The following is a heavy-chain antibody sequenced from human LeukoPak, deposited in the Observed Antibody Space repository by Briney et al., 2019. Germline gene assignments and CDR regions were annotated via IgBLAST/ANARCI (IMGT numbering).Heavy chain of an antibody. D-gene: IGHD5-12*01. J-gene: IGHJ6*03. Sequence: ASVKVSCKASGYTFTSYYMHWVRQAPGQGLEWMGIINPSGGSTSYAQKFQGRVTMTGDMSTSTVYMELSSLRSEDTAVYYCARGVATVDYYYYYMDVWGKGTTVTVSS. CDR1: GYTFTSYY. CDR2: INPSGGST. CDR3: ARGVATVDYYYYYMDV. V-gene: IGHV1-46*01.